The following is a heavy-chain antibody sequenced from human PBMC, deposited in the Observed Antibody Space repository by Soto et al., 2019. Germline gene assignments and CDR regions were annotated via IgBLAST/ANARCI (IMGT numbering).Heavy chain of an antibody. CDR2: IYYSGST. CDR1: GCSISSGDYY. V-gene: IGHV4-30-4*01. D-gene: IGHD2-8*01. Sequence: PSETLSLTCTVSGCSISSGDYYWSWIRQPPGKGLEWIGYIYYSGSTYYNPSLKSRVTISVDTSKNQFSLKLSSVTAADTAVYYCARGVLMVYANYGMDVWGQGTTVTVSS. J-gene: IGHJ6*02. CDR3: ARGVLMVYANYGMDV.